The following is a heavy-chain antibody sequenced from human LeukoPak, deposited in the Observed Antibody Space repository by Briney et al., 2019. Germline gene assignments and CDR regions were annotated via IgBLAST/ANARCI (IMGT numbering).Heavy chain of an antibody. CDR1: GDSVSSNSAA. D-gene: IGHD6-19*01. V-gene: IGHV6-1*01. CDR2: TYYRSKWYN. J-gene: IGHJ5*02. Sequence: SQTLSLTCAISGDSVSSNSAAWNWIRQSPSRGLEWLGRTYYRSKWYNDYAVSVKSRITINPDTSKNQFSLQLNSVTPEDTAVYYCARGLGSGWYEADLTGIWFDPWGQGTLVTVSS. CDR3: ARGLGSGWYEADLTGIWFDP.